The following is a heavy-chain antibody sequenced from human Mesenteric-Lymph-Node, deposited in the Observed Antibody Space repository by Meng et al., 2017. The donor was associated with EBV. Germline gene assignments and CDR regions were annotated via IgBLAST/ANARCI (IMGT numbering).Heavy chain of an antibody. J-gene: IGHJ4*02. Sequence: QVQLQQWGAGLLKPSETLSLTCAVYGGSFSAYYWTWIRQPPGRGPEWIGEINHAGGAIYNPSLKSRVTVSVDTSKNQFSLNLSSVTAADTAVYYCARHLHDDYIWGSYRQGFDSWGQGTLVTVSS. CDR2: INHAGGA. CDR1: GGSFSAYY. V-gene: IGHV4-34*01. CDR3: ARHLHDDYIWGSYRQGFDS. D-gene: IGHD3-16*02.